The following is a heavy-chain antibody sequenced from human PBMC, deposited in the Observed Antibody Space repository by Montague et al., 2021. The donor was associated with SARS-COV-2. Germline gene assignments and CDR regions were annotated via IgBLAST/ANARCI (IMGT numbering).Heavy chain of an antibody. D-gene: IGHD3-10*01. CDR1: GGSISSSSYY. CDR3: ARAQSGWLGVINAFDI. Sequence: SETLSLTCTVSGGSISSSSYYWGWIRQPPGKGLEWIGNIYYSGSTYYNPSLKSRVTISVDTSKSQFSLKLSFVTAADTAVYYCARAQSGWLGVINAFDIWGQGTMVAVSS. CDR2: IYYSGST. J-gene: IGHJ3*02. V-gene: IGHV4-39*07.